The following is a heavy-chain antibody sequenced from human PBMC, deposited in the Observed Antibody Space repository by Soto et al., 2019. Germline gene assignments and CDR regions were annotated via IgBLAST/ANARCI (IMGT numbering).Heavy chain of an antibody. CDR3: TRAIAGGYGHTALDY. Sequence: QVQLVQSGVEVKKPGASVRVSCTSSGYTFNTFGISWVRQAPGQGLEWMGWIYVYNGNTDYAQKFQGRVTMTTDTSTSTAYMELRSLRSDDTATYFCTRAIAGGYGHTALDYWGQGTLVTVSS. CDR2: IYVYNGNT. CDR1: GYTFNTFG. V-gene: IGHV1-18*01. J-gene: IGHJ4*02. D-gene: IGHD5-18*01.